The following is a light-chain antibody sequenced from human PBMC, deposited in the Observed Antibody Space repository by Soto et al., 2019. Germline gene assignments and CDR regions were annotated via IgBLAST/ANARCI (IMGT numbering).Light chain of an antibody. V-gene: IGLV2-23*02. J-gene: IGLJ3*02. Sequence: QSALTQPASVSASPGQSITISCNGTSSNVGSYKFVSWYQHHPGKAPKLIIYEVSKRPSGAFNRFSGSVSGNTASLTISGLQAEDEADYYCCSDASGDTWVFGGGTQLTVL. CDR3: CSDASGDTWV. CDR1: SSNVGSYKF. CDR2: EVS.